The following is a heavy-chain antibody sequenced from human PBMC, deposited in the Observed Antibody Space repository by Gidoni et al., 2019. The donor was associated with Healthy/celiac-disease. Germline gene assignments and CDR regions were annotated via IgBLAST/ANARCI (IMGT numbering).Heavy chain of an antibody. J-gene: IGHJ4*02. V-gene: IGHV1-46*03. CDR2: INPSGGST. CDR3: ARAFRKGVRGYSYGHTGHYFDY. D-gene: IGHD5-18*01. CDR1: GYTFTSYY. Sequence: QVQLVQSGAEVKKPGASVKVSCKASGYTFTSYYMHWVRQAPGQGLEWMGIINPSGGSTSYAQKFQGRVTMTRDTSTSTVYMELSSLRSEDTAVYYCARAFRKGVRGYSYGHTGHYFDYWGQGTLVTVSS.